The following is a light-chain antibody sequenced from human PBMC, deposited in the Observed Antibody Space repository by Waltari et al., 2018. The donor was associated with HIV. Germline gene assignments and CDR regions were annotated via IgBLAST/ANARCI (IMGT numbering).Light chain of an antibody. CDR3: AAWDDSLNAHVL. Sequence: QSVLTQPPSASGTPGQRVTISCSGRNSNIGSNTVNWYQQLPGTAPQLLSYNNNQRPAGVSDRFSGSNSGTSASLAISGLQSEDEADYYCAAWDDSLNAHVLFGGGTKLTVL. J-gene: IGLJ2*01. V-gene: IGLV1-44*01. CDR2: NNN. CDR1: NSNIGSNT.